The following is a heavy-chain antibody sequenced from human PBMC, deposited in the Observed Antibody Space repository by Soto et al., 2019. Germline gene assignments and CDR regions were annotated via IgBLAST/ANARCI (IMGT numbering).Heavy chain of an antibody. Sequence: ASVKVSCKASGYTFTNSDINWVRQAPGQGLEWMGWMNPDSGHAAYAQKFQGRVTLTTSTSTSTVYMEMRSLRVEDTAVYYCASRPPEDNYYGVFDYWGRGAPVTVSS. CDR2: MNPDSGHA. D-gene: IGHD3-3*01. CDR3: ASRPPEDNYYGVFDY. J-gene: IGHJ4*02. V-gene: IGHV1-8*01. CDR1: GYTFTNSD.